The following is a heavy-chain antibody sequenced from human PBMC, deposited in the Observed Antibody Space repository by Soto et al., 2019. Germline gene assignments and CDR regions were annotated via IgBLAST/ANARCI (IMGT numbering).Heavy chain of an antibody. Sequence: QVQLVQSGAEVKKPGASVKVSCKASGYTFTSYGISWVRQAPGQGLEWMGWTSAYNGNTNYAQKLQGRVTMTTDTSTSTADMELRSLRSDDTAMYYCARRQWLVGGYYYGMDVWGQGTTVTVSS. CDR2: TSAYNGNT. J-gene: IGHJ6*02. D-gene: IGHD6-19*01. CDR1: GYTFTSYG. V-gene: IGHV1-18*01. CDR3: ARRQWLVGGYYYGMDV.